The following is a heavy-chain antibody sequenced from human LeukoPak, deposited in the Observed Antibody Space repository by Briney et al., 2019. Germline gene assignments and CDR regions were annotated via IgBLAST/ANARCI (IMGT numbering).Heavy chain of an antibody. D-gene: IGHD4-23*01. CDR1: GGSFSGYY. Sequence: SETLSLTCAVYGGSFSGYYWSWIRQPPGKGLEWIGEINHSGSTNYNPSLKSRVTISVDTSKNQFSLKLSSVTAADTAVYYCARGPGGGSNPTFDHWGQGTLVTVSS. CDR2: INHSGST. J-gene: IGHJ4*02. CDR3: ARGPGGGSNPTFDH. V-gene: IGHV4-34*01.